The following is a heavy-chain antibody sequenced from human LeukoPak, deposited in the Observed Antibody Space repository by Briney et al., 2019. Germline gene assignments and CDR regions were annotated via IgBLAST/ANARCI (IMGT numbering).Heavy chain of an antibody. CDR3: ASGYCSSTSCYTEFGFDP. V-gene: IGHV4-39*01. J-gene: IGHJ5*02. Sequence: PSETLSLTCTVSGGSISSSSYYWGWIRQPPGKGLEWIGSIYYSGSTYYNPSLKSRVTISVDTSKNQFSLKLSSVTAADTAVYYCASGYCSSTSCYTEFGFDPWGQGTLVTVSS. CDR2: IYYSGST. D-gene: IGHD2-2*02. CDR1: GGSISSSSYY.